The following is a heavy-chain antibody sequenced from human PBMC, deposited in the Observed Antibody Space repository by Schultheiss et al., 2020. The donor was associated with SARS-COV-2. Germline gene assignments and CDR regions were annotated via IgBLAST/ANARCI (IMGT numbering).Heavy chain of an antibody. Sequence: GESLKISCAASGFTFSSYWMHWVRQAPGKGLVWVSRINSDGSSTSYADSVKGRFTISRDNSKNTLYLQMNSLRAEDTAVYYCAKDHYYDSSGYYHQDYWGQGTLVTVSS. V-gene: IGHV3-74*01. CDR3: AKDHYYDSSGYYHQDY. CDR2: INSDGSST. J-gene: IGHJ4*02. D-gene: IGHD3-22*01. CDR1: GFTFSSYW.